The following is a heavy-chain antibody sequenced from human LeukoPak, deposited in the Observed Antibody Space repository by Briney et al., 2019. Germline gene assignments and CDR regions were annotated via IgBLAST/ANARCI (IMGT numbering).Heavy chain of an antibody. D-gene: IGHD6-19*01. Sequence: PSETLSLTCAVYGGSFSGYYWSWIRQPPGKGLEWIGEINHSGSTNYNPSLKSRVTISVDTSKNQFSLKLSSVTAADTAVYYCARSEQWLVLTFDIWGQGTMVTVSS. CDR1: GGSFSGYY. J-gene: IGHJ3*02. CDR2: INHSGST. CDR3: ARSEQWLVLTFDI. V-gene: IGHV4-34*01.